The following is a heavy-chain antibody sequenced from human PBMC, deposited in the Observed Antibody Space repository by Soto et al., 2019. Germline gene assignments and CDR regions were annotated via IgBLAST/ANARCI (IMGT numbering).Heavy chain of an antibody. D-gene: IGHD3-16*01. Sequence: GGSLRLSCAASGFIFDDYAMNWVRQAPGKGLEWVSGINWNSGTMVYADSVKGRFTISRDNAKNSLYLQMNSLRVEDTAVYYCARHGGPWGQGTLVTVSS. J-gene: IGHJ5*02. CDR3: ARHGGP. CDR2: INWNSGTM. CDR1: GFIFDDYA. V-gene: IGHV3-9*01.